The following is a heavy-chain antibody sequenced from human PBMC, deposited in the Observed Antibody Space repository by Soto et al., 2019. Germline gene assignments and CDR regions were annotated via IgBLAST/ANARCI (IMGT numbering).Heavy chain of an antibody. CDR2: IIPILGIA. V-gene: IGHV1-69*08. Sequence: QVQLVQSGAEVKKPGSSVKVSCKASGGTFSSYTISWVRQAPGQGLEWMGRIIPILGIANYAQKFQGRVTITANKSTSTVYMERSSLRSEDTAVYYFAIDVGGNWGYAVTLDAFDSWGPGTMVTVSS. CDR3: AIDVGGNWGYAVTLDAFDS. CDR1: GGTFSSYT. D-gene: IGHD2-15*01. J-gene: IGHJ3*02.